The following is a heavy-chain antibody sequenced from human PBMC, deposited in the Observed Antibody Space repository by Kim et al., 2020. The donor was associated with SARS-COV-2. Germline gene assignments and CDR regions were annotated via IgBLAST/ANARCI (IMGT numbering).Heavy chain of an antibody. V-gene: IGHV4-38-2*02. CDR1: GYSISSGYY. CDR2: IYHSGST. CDR3: ASETYYYDSSGDRYHDAFDI. Sequence: SETLSLTCTVSGYSISSGYYWGWIRQPPGKGLEWIGSIYHSGSTYYNPSLKSRVTISVDTSKNQFSLKLSSVTAADTAVYYCASETYYYDSSGDRYHDAFDIWGQGTMVTVSS. J-gene: IGHJ3*02. D-gene: IGHD3-22*01.